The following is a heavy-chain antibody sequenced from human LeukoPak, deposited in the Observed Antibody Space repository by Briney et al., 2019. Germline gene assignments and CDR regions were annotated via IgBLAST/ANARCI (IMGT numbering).Heavy chain of an antibody. Sequence: SVKVSCKASGGTFSSYAISWVRQAPGQGLEWMGRIIPILGIANYAQKFQGRVTITRNTSISTAYMELSSLRSEDTAVYYCARLLRGSYVTAFDIWGQGTMVTVSS. J-gene: IGHJ3*02. CDR1: GGTFSSYA. V-gene: IGHV1-69*04. D-gene: IGHD1-26*01. CDR3: ARLLRGSYVTAFDI. CDR2: IIPILGIA.